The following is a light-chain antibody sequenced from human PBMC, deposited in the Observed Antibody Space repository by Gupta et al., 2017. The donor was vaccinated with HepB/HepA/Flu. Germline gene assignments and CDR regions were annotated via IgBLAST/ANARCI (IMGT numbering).Light chain of an antibody. CDR1: SSNIGPNT. CDR3: AVWDDSLNEKV. J-gene: IGLJ2*01. CDR2: DNT. V-gene: IGLV1-44*01. Sequence: QSVLTQPPSASGTPGQRVTISCSGSSSNIGPNTVNWYQQLPGTAPKLLIFDNTQRPSGVPDRFSGSQLQTSASLAISGLQSDDEAVYYCAVWDDSLNEKVFGGGTKLTVL.